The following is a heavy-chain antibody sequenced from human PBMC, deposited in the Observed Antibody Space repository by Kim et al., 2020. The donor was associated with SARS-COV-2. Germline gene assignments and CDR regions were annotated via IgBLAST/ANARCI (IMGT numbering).Heavy chain of an antibody. CDR2: FDPEDGET. CDR1: GYTLTELS. D-gene: IGHD6-13*01. V-gene: IGHV1-24*01. J-gene: IGHJ5*02. Sequence: ASVKVSCKVSGYTLTELSMHWVRQAPGKGLEWMGGFDPEDGETIYAQKFQGRVTMTEDTSTDTAYMELSSLRSEDTAVYYCATGPPIAAAGTIWFDPWGQGTLVTVSS. CDR3: ATGPPIAAAGTIWFDP.